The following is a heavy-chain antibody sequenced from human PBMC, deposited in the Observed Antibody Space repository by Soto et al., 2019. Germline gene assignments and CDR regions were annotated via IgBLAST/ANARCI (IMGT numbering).Heavy chain of an antibody. Sequence: PGGSLRLSCAASGFTFSNAWMSWVRQAPGKGLEWVGHIKTKNEGGTTNYAAPVKGRFTLSRDDSKSTLFLQMNSLKTEDTAVYYCVTGLIAATDTDYWGQGTQVTVSS. CDR3: VTGLIAATDTDY. V-gene: IGHV3-15*01. CDR2: IKTKNEGGTT. D-gene: IGHD6-13*01. CDR1: GFTFSNAW. J-gene: IGHJ4*02.